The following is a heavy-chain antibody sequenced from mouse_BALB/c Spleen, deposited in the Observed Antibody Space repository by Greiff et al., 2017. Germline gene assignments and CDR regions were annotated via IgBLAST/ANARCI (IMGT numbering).Heavy chain of an antibody. D-gene: IGHD1-1*01. V-gene: IGHV1-80*01. CDR3: ARDYYGSSSAY. J-gene: IGHJ2*01. CDR1: GYAFSSYW. CDR2: IYPGDGDT. Sequence: QVQLKESGAELVRPGSSVKISCKASGYAFSSYWMNWVKQRPGQGLEWIGQIYPGDGDTNYNGKFKGKATLTADKSSSTAYMQLCSLTSEDSAIYFCARDYYGSSSAYWGQGTTLTVSS.